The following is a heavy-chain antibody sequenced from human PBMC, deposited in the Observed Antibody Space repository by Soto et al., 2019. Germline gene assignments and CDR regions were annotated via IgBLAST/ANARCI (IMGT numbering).Heavy chain of an antibody. J-gene: IGHJ4*02. Sequence: GGSLRLSCAASGFTFSSYSMNWVRQAPGKWLEWVSSISSSSSYIYYADSVKGRFTISRDNAKNSLYLQMNSLRAEDTAVYYCARGDYYDRSGMGGYFDYWGPGPLVTVSS. D-gene: IGHD3-22*01. V-gene: IGHV3-21*01. CDR2: ISSSSSYI. CDR3: ARGDYYDRSGMGGYFDY. CDR1: GFTFSSYS.